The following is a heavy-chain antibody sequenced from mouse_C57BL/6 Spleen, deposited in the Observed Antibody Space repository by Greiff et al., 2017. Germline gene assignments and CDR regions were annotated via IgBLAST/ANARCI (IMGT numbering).Heavy chain of an antibody. J-gene: IGHJ2*01. V-gene: IGHV14-4*01. CDR1: GFNIKDDY. D-gene: IGHD1-1*01. Sequence: EVKLVESGAELVRPGASVKLSCTASGFNIKDDYMHWVKQRPEQGLEWIGWIDPENGDTEYASKFQGKATITADTSSNTAYLQLSSLTSEDTAVYYCTLITTVYCDYWGQGTTLTVSS. CDR2: IDPENGDT. CDR3: TLITTVYCDY.